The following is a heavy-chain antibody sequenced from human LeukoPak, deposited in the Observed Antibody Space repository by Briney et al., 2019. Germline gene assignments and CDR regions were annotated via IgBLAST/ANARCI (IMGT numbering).Heavy chain of an antibody. D-gene: IGHD3-3*01. CDR1: GGSISSGGYS. Sequence: SETLSLTCAVSGGSISSGGYSWSWIRQPPGKGLEWIGYIYHSGSTYYNPSLKSRVTISVDRSKNQFSLKLSSVTAADTAVYYCASGNGRTYYDFWSGYYGWFDPWGQGTLVTVSS. CDR3: ASGNGRTYYDFWSGYYGWFDP. CDR2: IYHSGST. V-gene: IGHV4-30-2*01. J-gene: IGHJ5*02.